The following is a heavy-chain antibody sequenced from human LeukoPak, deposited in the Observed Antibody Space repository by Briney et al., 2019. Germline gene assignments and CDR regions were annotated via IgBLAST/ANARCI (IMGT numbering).Heavy chain of an antibody. CDR1: GFTFSSYA. D-gene: IGHD5-18*01. CDR2: ISGINRI. J-gene: IGHJ4*02. Sequence: GGSLRLSCAASGFTFSSYAMSWVRQAPGKGVAWVSGISGINRIFYSDSVKGRFTISRDNSKNTLYLQMNSLRAEDTAVYYCAKDLGMQVWFPLWGQGTLVTVSS. CDR3: AKDLGMQVWFPL. V-gene: IGHV3-23*01.